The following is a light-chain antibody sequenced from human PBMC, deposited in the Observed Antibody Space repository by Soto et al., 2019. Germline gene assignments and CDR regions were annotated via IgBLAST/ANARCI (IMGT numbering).Light chain of an antibody. V-gene: IGLV2-14*01. CDR3: NSYTRSNTLV. CDR1: SSDVGGYNY. CDR2: EVS. J-gene: IGLJ2*01. Sequence: QSVLSQPASVSGSPGQSITISCTGTSSDVGGYNYVSWYQQHPGKAPKLMIYEVSYRPSGVSNRFSGSKSGNTASLTISGLQAEDEADYYCNSYTRSNTLVFGGGTKLTVL.